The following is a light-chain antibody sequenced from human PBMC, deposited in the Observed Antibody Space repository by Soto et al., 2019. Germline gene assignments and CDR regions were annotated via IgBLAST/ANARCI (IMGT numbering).Light chain of an antibody. CDR3: NSYTTLSNRV. CDR1: STDIGAYNY. Sequence: QSVLTQPASVPGSPGQSITISCTGTSTDIGAYNYVSWYQQHPGKAPKLLIYEVTNRPSGVSNRFSGFKSGNTASLTISGLQAEDEANYYCNSYTTLSNRVFGTGTKVTVL. CDR2: EVT. J-gene: IGLJ1*01. V-gene: IGLV2-14*01.